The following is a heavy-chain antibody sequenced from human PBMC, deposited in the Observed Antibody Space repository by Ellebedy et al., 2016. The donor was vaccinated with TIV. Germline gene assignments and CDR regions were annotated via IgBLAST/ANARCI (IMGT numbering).Heavy chain of an antibody. Sequence: GESLKISCAASGFTFSTYAMSSVRQAPGKGLEWVSGIVGSGGRTYYADSVKGRFTLSRDNSKNTLYLQMDSLRAEDTAVYYCAKTAGKGRGWRTPIDYWGQGTLVTVSS. CDR1: GFTFSTYA. CDR3: AKTAGKGRGWRTPIDY. CDR2: IVGSGGRT. V-gene: IGHV3-23*01. J-gene: IGHJ4*02. D-gene: IGHD6-19*01.